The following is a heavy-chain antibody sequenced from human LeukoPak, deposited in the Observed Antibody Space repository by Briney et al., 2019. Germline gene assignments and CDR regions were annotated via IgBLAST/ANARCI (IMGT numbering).Heavy chain of an antibody. CDR1: GFTFSSYG. CDR3: ARKLGADIGAFDI. CDR2: ISYDGSNK. V-gene: IGHV3-30*03. D-gene: IGHD2-15*01. Sequence: PGRSLRLSCAASGFTFSSYGVHWVRQAPGKGLEWVSLISYDGSNKYYADSVKGRFTISRDNSKNTLYVKMNSLRAEDTAVYYCARKLGADIGAFDIWGQGTMVTVSS. J-gene: IGHJ3*02.